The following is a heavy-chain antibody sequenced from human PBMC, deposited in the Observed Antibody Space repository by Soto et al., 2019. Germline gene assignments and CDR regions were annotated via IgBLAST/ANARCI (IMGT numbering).Heavy chain of an antibody. CDR3: ARRYGSAFDY. CDR1: GDSISSYY. CDR2: IYYSGST. Sequence: SETLSLTCTVSGDSISSYYWSWIRQPPGKGLEWIGYIYYSGSTNYNPSLKSRVTISVDTSKNQFSLKLSSVTAADTAVYYCARRYGSAFDYWGQGTLVTVSS. D-gene: IGHD6-25*01. V-gene: IGHV4-59*08. J-gene: IGHJ4*02.